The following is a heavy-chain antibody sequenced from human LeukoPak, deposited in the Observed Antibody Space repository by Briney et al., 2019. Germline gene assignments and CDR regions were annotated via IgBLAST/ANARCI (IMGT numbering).Heavy chain of an antibody. V-gene: IGHV4-38-2*01. CDR1: GYSISSGYY. CDR3: ARGIAAAGSRHALDY. D-gene: IGHD6-13*01. CDR2: IYHSGST. J-gene: IGHJ4*02. Sequence: SETLSLTCAVSGYSISSGYYWGWIRQPPGKGLEWIGSIYHSGSTYYNPSLKSRVTISVDTSKNQFSPKLSSVTAADTAVYYCARGIAAAGSRHALDYWGQGTLVTVSS.